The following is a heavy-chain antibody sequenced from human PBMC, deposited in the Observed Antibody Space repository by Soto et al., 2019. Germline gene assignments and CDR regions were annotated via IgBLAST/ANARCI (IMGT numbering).Heavy chain of an antibody. Sequence: ASVKVSCKASGYTFTSYDINWVRQAPGRGLEWMGWMKPNSDSTGFAQKFQGRVSMTRDTSISTVYMELSSLTFEDTAVYYCARDYGGNSGWFDPWGQGTLVTVSS. CDR2: MKPNSDST. CDR1: GYTFTSYD. CDR3: ARDYGGNSGWFDP. J-gene: IGHJ5*02. D-gene: IGHD4-17*01. V-gene: IGHV1-8*01.